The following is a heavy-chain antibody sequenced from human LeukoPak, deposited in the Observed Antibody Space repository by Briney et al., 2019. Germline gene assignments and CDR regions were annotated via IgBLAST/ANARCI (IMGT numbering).Heavy chain of an antibody. CDR2: IYYSGST. Sequence: PSETLSLTCTVSGGSISSYYWSWIRQPPGKGLEWIGYIYYSGSTNYNPSLKSRVTISVDTSKNQFSLKLSSVTAADTAVYDCARSSYSGSYYWGQGTLVTVSS. CDR3: ARSSYSGSYY. V-gene: IGHV4-59*01. J-gene: IGHJ4*02. CDR1: GGSISSYY. D-gene: IGHD1-26*01.